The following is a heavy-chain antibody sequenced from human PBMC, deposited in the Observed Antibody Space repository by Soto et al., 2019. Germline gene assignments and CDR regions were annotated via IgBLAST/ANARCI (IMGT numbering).Heavy chain of an antibody. V-gene: IGHV1-46*01. CDR2: INPSGGST. J-gene: IGHJ6*02. Sequence: VKVSCKASGYTFTSYYMHWVRQAPGQGLEWMGIINPSGGSTSYAQKFQGRVTMTRDTSTSTVYMELSSLRSEDTAAYYCAREAYCGGDCYPPSYGMDVWGQGTTVTVSS. D-gene: IGHD2-21*02. CDR1: GYTFTSYY. CDR3: AREAYCGGDCYPPSYGMDV.